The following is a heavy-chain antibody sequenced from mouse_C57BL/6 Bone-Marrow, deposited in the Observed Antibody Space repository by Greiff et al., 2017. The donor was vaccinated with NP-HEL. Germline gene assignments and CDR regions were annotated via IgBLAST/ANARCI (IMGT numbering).Heavy chain of an antibody. V-gene: IGHV1-80*01. CDR3: ARYIYYGDAMDY. D-gene: IGHD1-1*01. Sequence: VKLMESGAGRVKPGASVKISCKASGYAFSSYWMNWVKQRPGKGLEWIGQIYPGDGDTNYNGKFKGKATLTADKSSSTAYMQLSSLTSEDSAVYFCARYIYYGDAMDYWGQGTSVTVSS. CDR2: IYPGDGDT. CDR1: GYAFSSYW. J-gene: IGHJ4*01.